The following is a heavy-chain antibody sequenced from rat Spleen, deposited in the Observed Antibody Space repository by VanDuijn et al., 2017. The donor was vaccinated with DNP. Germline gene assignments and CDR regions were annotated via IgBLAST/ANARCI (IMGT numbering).Heavy chain of an antibody. Sequence: EVQLVESGGGPVQPGRSLHLSCAASGFTFSNYYMAWVRQAPKKGLEWVATISTSGSRPYYPDSVKGRFTISRDNAKSSLYLQMNSLKSEDTATYYCARHSRTTGITEYFDYWGQGVMVTVSS. V-gene: IGHV5-25*01. CDR2: ISTSGSRP. J-gene: IGHJ2*01. CDR3: ARHSRTTGITEYFDY. CDR1: GFTFSNYY. D-gene: IGHD1-9*01.